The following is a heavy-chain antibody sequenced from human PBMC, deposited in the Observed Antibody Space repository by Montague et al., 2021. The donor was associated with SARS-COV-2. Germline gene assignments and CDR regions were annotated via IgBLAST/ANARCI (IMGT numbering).Heavy chain of an antibody. V-gene: IGHV6-1*01. CDR2: TYYRSMWKS. CDR3: VGGIEAAGSYDY. D-gene: IGHD6-13*01. J-gene: IGHJ4*02. CDR1: GDSVSSHSAT. Sequence: CAISGDSVSSHSATWDWLRQAPSRGLEWLGRTYYRSMWKSDYARSVKSRIAINPDTSKNQFSLQLSSVTPEDTALYYCVGGIEAAGSYDYWGQGTLVTVSS.